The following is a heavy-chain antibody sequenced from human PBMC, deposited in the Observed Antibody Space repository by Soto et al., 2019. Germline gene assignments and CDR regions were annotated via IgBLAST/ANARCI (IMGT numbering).Heavy chain of an antibody. Sequence: QVQLVQSGAEVKKPGASVKVSCKTSGYSFSSYDINWVRQATGQGLEWMGWMNPNTGSTSYARKFQGRDTMTRNMSIRTAYIELGRLRSEDTAVYYWARVVRNVAGRRVSGHYGMDVWGQGTTVTVSS. V-gene: IGHV1-8*01. CDR1: GYSFSSYD. CDR3: ARVVRNVAGRRVSGHYGMDV. CDR2: MNPNTGST. D-gene: IGHD2-15*01. J-gene: IGHJ6*02.